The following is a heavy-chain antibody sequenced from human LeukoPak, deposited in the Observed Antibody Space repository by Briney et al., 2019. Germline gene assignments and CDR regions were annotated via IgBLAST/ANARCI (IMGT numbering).Heavy chain of an antibody. Sequence: GGSLRLSCAASGFTFSNYGMHWVRQAPGKGLEWVSPISSSSSYIYYADSVKGRFTISRDNAKNSLYLQMNSLRAEDTAVYYCASSLYYYYGMDVWGQGTTVTVSS. CDR2: ISSSSSYI. CDR1: GFTFSNYG. J-gene: IGHJ6*02. CDR3: ASSLYYYYGMDV. V-gene: IGHV3-21*01.